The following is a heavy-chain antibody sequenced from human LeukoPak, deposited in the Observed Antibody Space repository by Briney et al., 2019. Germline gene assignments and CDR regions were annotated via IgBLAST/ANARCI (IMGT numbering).Heavy chain of an antibody. J-gene: IGHJ3*02. D-gene: IGHD6-19*01. CDR3: ARESGHIAVAGPI. CDR2: IYYSGST. CDR1: GGSISSSSYY. V-gene: IGHV4-39*07. Sequence: SETLSLTCTVSGGSISSSSYYWGWIRQPPGKGLEWIGSIYYSGSTYYNPSLKSRVTISVDTSKNQFSLRLSSVTAADTAVYYCARESGHIAVAGPIWGQGTMVTVSS.